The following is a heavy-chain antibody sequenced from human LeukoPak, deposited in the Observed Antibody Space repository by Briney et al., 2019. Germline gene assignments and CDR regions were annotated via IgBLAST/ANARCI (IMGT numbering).Heavy chain of an antibody. V-gene: IGHV3-30*02. CDR3: AKGEGGALGIPHPYYFDY. Sequence: GGSLRLSCAASGFRFSNAWMSWVRQAPGKGLEWVAFIRYDGTIKYYADSVKGRFTISRDNSKNTLYLQINSLTTEDTAVYYCAKGEGGALGIPHPYYFDYWGQGNVVTVSS. J-gene: IGHJ4*02. CDR2: IRYDGTIK. CDR1: GFRFSNAW. D-gene: IGHD3-16*01.